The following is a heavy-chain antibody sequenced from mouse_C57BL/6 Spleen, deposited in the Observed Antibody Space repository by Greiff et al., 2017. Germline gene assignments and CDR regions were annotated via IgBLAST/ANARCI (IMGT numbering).Heavy chain of an antibody. J-gene: IGHJ2*01. CDR3: TNYGSSFDY. Sequence: VQLQPSGAELVRPGASVTLSCKASGYTFTDYEMHWVKQTPVHGLEWIGAIDPETGGTAYNQKFKGKAILTADKSSSTAYMELRSLTSEDSAVYYCTNYGSSFDYWGQGTTLTVSS. V-gene: IGHV1-15*01. CDR1: GYTFTDYE. CDR2: IDPETGGT. D-gene: IGHD1-1*01.